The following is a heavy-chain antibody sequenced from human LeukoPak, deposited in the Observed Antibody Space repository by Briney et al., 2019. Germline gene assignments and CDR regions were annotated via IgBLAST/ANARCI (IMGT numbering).Heavy chain of an antibody. J-gene: IGHJ4*02. CDR2: IKQDGSEK. V-gene: IGHV3-7*03. Sequence: GGSLRPSCAASGFTFSSYWMSWVRQAPGKGLEWVANIKQDGSEKYYVDSVKGRFTISRDNSKNTLYLQMNSLRAEDTAVYYCAKGIPPGVRSGVGPYWGQGTLVTVSS. CDR1: GFTFSSYW. D-gene: IGHD1-26*01. CDR3: AKGIPPGVRSGVGPY.